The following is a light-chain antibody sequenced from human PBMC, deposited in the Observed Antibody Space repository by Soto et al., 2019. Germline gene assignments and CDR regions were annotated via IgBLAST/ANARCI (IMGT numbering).Light chain of an antibody. CDR3: QSYDISLSVV. J-gene: IGLJ2*01. CDR1: SSNIGAGYD. Sequence: QSVLTQPPSVSGAPGQRVTISCNGSSSNIGAGYDVHWYHQLPGTAPKLLIYGNSNRPSGVPDRFSGSKSGTSASLAITGLQAEDEADYYCQSYDISLSVVFGGGTKVTVL. V-gene: IGLV1-40*01. CDR2: GNS.